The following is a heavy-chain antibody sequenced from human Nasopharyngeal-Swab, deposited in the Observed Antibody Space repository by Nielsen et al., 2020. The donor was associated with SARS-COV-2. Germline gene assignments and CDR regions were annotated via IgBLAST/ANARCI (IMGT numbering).Heavy chain of an antibody. V-gene: IGHV1-46*01. J-gene: IGHJ5*02. CDR2: INPSGGST. D-gene: IGHD1-26*01. CDR1: GDTFTSYY. Sequence: ASVKVSCKASGDTFTSYYMHWVRQAPGQGREGMGIINPSGGSTSYAQKFQGRVSMSRDTSTSTVYMELSSLRSADTAVYYCAREEATKGGFDPWGQGTLVTVSS. CDR3: AREEATKGGFDP.